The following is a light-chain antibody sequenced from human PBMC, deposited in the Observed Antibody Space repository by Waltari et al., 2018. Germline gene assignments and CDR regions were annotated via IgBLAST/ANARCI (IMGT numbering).Light chain of an antibody. CDR3: SSYTSSSINYV. J-gene: IGLJ1*01. CDR1: SSEVGRYNY. CDR2: DVS. Sequence: QSALTPPAPVSGSPGQSLTISCTGYSSEVGRYNYVSWYQQHPGKPPKLMIYDVSNRPSGVSNRFSGSKSGNTASLTISGLQAEDEADYYCSSYTSSSINYVFGTGTKVTVL. V-gene: IGLV2-14*01.